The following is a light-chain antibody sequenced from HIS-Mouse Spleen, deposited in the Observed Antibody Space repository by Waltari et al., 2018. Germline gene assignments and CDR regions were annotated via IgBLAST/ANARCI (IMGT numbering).Light chain of an antibody. CDR2: KDS. Sequence: SYELTQPPSVSVSPGQTARITCSGDALPKQYAYWYQQKPGQAPVLVIYKDSERPSGIPERFSGSSSGTTVTLTISGVQAEDEADYYCQSADSSGTGWVFGGGT. J-gene: IGLJ3*02. CDR3: QSADSSGTGWV. V-gene: IGLV3-25*03. CDR1: ALPKQY.